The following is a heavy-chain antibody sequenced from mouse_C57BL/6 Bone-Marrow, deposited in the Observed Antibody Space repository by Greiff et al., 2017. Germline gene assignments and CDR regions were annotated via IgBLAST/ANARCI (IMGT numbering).Heavy chain of an antibody. CDR3: ARMGVYYDGSSAAWFAY. J-gene: IGHJ3*01. CDR2: IDPNSGGT. Sequence: QVQLKQPGAELVKPGASVKLSCKASGYTFTSYWMHWVKQRPGRGLEWIGRIDPNSGGTKYNEKFKSKATLTVDKPSSTDYMQLISLTTAASAVYYCARMGVYYDGSSAAWFAYWGQGTLVTVSA. CDR1: GYTFTSYW. V-gene: IGHV1-72*01. D-gene: IGHD1-1*01.